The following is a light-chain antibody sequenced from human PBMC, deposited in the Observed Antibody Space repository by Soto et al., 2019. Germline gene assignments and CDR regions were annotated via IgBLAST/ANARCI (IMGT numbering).Light chain of an antibody. CDR2: EVN. CDR1: SGDIGTYNL. CDR3: SSFAGSGTGV. V-gene: IGLV2-23*02. Sequence: QSALAQPASVSGSPGQSIAISCTGTSGDIGTYNLVSWYQQHPGKAPKLMISEVNKRPSGVSDRFSGSKSGDTASLTISGLRTEDEADYYCSSFAGSGTGVFGTGTKVTVL. J-gene: IGLJ1*01.